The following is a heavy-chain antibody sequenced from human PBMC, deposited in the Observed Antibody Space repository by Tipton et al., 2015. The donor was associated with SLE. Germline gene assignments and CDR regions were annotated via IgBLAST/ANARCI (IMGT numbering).Heavy chain of an antibody. Sequence: TLSLTCTVSGGSISNHYWSWIRQPPGKGLEWIGYIFYNGHITYNPSLKSRVTISVDTSMNQFSLTMTAVTAADTSMYYCARRQGIAVPVFDFWGQGTLVTVSS. CDR3: ARRQGIAVPVFDF. V-gene: IGHV4-59*07. J-gene: IGHJ4*02. D-gene: IGHD6-19*01. CDR2: IFYNGHI. CDR1: GGSISNHY.